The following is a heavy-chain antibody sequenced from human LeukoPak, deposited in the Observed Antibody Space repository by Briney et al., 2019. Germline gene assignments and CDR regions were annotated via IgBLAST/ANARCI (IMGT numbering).Heavy chain of an antibody. D-gene: IGHD2-2*01. Sequence: GGSLRLSCAASGFTFSSYAMSWVRQAPGKGLEWVSAISGSGGSTYYADSVKGRFTISRDNSKNTLYLQMNSLRAEDTAVYYCAKGGYCSSTSCYGVDAFDIWGQGTMVTVSP. CDR1: GFTFSSYA. J-gene: IGHJ3*02. CDR3: AKGGYCSSTSCYGVDAFDI. CDR2: ISGSGGST. V-gene: IGHV3-23*01.